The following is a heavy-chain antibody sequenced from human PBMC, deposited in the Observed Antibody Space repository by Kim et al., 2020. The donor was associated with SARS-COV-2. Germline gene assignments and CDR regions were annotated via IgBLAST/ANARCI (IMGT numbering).Heavy chain of an antibody. V-gene: IGHV3-30*02. Sequence: YAEPVKGRFTNSRDNSMITMYLRMNSLRAEDTAVYYCAKGGGFGELFLDYWGLGTLVTVSS. D-gene: IGHD3-10*01. CDR3: AKGGGFGELFLDY. J-gene: IGHJ4*02.